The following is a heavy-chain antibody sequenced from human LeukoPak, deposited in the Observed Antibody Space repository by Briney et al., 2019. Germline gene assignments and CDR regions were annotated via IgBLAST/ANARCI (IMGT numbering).Heavy chain of an antibody. CDR3: ARDLGNLNDY. Sequence: GGSLRLSCAASGFTFSSYAMHWVRQAPGKGLEWVAVISYDGSNKYYADSVKGRFTISRDNSKNTLYLQMNSLRAEDTAVYYCARDLGNLNDYWGQGTLVTVSS. J-gene: IGHJ4*02. CDR2: ISYDGSNK. V-gene: IGHV3-30*04. D-gene: IGHD4-23*01. CDR1: GFTFSSYA.